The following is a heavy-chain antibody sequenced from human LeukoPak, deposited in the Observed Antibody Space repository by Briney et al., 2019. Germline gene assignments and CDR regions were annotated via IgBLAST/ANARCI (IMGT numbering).Heavy chain of an antibody. CDR3: ARAPDQTSGWYWGGAYYFDY. CDR2: ILYSGST. J-gene: IGHJ4*02. CDR1: GGSISTSNYY. V-gene: IGHV4-39*07. Sequence: PSETLSLTCTVSGGSISTSNYYWGWIRQPPGKGLEWIGNILYSGSTYYSPSLKSRVTISLDTSRNQFSLKLNSVTAADTAVYYCARAPDQTSGWYWGGAYYFDYWGQGTLVTVSS. D-gene: IGHD6-19*01.